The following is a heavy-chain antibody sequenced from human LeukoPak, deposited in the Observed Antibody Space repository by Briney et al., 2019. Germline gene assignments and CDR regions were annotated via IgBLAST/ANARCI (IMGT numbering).Heavy chain of an antibody. CDR2: IYYSGSI. Sequence: SDTLSLTCAVSGYSISSSNWWGWIRQPPRKGLEWIGYIYYSGSIYYNPSLKSRVTMSVDTSKNQFSLKLSSVTAVDTAVYYCARVLLWFGELRAARFDPWGQGTLVTVSS. V-gene: IGHV4-28*05. J-gene: IGHJ5*02. CDR1: GYSISSSNW. CDR3: ARVLLWFGELRAARFDP. D-gene: IGHD3-10*01.